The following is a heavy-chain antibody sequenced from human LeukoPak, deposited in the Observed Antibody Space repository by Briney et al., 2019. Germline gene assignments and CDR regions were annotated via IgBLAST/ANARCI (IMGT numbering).Heavy chain of an antibody. V-gene: IGHV3-48*01. CDR3: ASGLDYYDSSGYCLDY. CDR1: GFTFSSYS. J-gene: IGHJ4*02. CDR2: ISSSSSTI. Sequence: GGSLRLSCAASGFTFSSYSMNWVRQAPGKGLEWVSYISSSSSTIYYADSVKGRFTISRDNAKNSLYLQMNSLRAEDTAVYYCASGLDYYDSSGYCLDYWGQGTLVTVSS. D-gene: IGHD3-22*01.